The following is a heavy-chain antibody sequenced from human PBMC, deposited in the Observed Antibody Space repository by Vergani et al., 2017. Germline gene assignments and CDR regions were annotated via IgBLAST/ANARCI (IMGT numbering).Heavy chain of an antibody. CDR2: IRSKAYGQAT. CDR1: GFTFGYYA. CDR3: VRDQVTMVRGSDALDI. Sequence: EVQLVESGGDLVQPGRSLRLSCTASGFTFGYYAMDWFRQAPGQGLEWVGGIRSKAYGQATIYAASVKGRFTISRDDSKSIAYLQMNNLQTESTAMYYCVRDQVTMVRGSDALDIWGQGTMVTVSS. V-gene: IGHV3-49*03. J-gene: IGHJ3*02. D-gene: IGHD3-10*01.